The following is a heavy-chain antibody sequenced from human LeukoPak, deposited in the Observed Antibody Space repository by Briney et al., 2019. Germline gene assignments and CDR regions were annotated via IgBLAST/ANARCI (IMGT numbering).Heavy chain of an antibody. Sequence: ASVKVSCKASGGTFSSYAISWVRQAPGQGLEWMGRIIPILGIANYAQKFQDRVTITADKSTSTAYMELSSLRSEDTAVYYCAGERSSSSWYGLFDYWGQGTLVTVSS. J-gene: IGHJ4*02. V-gene: IGHV1-69*04. CDR3: AGERSSSSWYGLFDY. CDR2: IIPILGIA. D-gene: IGHD6-13*01. CDR1: GGTFSSYA.